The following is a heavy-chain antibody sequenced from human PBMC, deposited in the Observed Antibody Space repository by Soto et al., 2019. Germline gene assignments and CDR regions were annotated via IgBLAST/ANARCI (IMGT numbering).Heavy chain of an antibody. J-gene: IGHJ4*02. Sequence: LETLSLTCAVYGGSFSGYYWSRIRQPPGKGLEWIGEINHSGSTNYNPSLKSRVTISVDTSKNQFPLKLSSVTAADTAVYYCARGRRIFGVVIKGSYYFDYWGQGTLVTVSS. CDR2: INHSGST. D-gene: IGHD3-3*01. V-gene: IGHV4-34*01. CDR1: GGSFSGYY. CDR3: ARGRRIFGVVIKGSYYFDY.